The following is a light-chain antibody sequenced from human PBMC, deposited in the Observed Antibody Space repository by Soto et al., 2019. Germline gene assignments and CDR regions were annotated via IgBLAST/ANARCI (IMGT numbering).Light chain of an antibody. CDR1: QSVSSN. J-gene: IGKJ1*01. CDR3: HQYNNFWT. Sequence: EIVMTQSPATLSVSPGETATLSCRASQSVSSNLAWYQQKPGQAPRLLIYGASTRATDIPARFSGSGSGTEFTLTISSLQSEDFAVYYCHQYNNFWTFGQGTKVEIK. V-gene: IGKV3-15*01. CDR2: GAS.